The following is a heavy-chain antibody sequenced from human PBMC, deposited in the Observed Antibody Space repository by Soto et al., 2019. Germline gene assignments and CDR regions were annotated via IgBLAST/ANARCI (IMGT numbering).Heavy chain of an antibody. J-gene: IGHJ4*02. CDR3: ARDPVGATGKFDY. CDR1: GYTFTSYA. V-gene: IGHV1-3*01. D-gene: IGHD1-26*01. Sequence: ASVKVSCKASGYTFTSYAMHWVRQAPGQRLEWMGWINAGNGNTKYSQKLQGRVTITRDTSASTAYMELSSLRSEDIAVYYCARDPVGATGKFDYWGQGTLVTVSS. CDR2: INAGNGNT.